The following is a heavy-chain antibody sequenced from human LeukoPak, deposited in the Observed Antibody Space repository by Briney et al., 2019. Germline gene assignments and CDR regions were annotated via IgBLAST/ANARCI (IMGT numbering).Heavy chain of an antibody. V-gene: IGHV3-23*01. CDR3: ARAFYSSSWYHKEDFFDY. CDR2: INGNAGST. D-gene: IGHD6-13*01. Sequence: GGSLRLSCAASGFTFSSYAMSWVRQAPGKGLEWVSSINGNAGSTYYADSVKGRFTISRDNSKNTLYLQMNSLRAEDTAVYYCARAFYSSSWYHKEDFFDYWGQGTPVTVSS. J-gene: IGHJ4*02. CDR1: GFTFSSYA.